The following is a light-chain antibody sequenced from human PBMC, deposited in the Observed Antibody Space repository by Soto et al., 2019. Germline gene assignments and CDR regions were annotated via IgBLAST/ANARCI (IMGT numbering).Light chain of an antibody. CDR2: AAS. CDR1: QSISSY. V-gene: IGKV1-12*01. Sequence: VALGGRRTITYQASQSISSYLTWYQQKPGKAPKLLIYAASSLQSGVPSRFSGSGTGSDFTLTTSSLQPADFPIYYCQQANSFPPSFGGGTKVDIK. J-gene: IGKJ4*01. CDR3: QQANSFPPS.